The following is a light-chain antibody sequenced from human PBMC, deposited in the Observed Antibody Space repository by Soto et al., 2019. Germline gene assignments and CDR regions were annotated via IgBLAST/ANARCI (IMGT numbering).Light chain of an antibody. Sequence: DIQKPQSPSSLSASVGARVTITCRASQSISSYLNWYQQKPGKAPKLLIYAASSLQSGVPSRFSGSGSGTDFTLTISSLQPEEFATYYCQQSYSTLWTVGHGTKVDIK. CDR3: QQSYSTLWT. J-gene: IGKJ1*01. CDR2: AAS. V-gene: IGKV1-39*01. CDR1: QSISSY.